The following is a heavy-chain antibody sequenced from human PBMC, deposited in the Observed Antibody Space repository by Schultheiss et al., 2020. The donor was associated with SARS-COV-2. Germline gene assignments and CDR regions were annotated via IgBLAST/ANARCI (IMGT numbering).Heavy chain of an antibody. CDR2: IYSGGST. V-gene: IGHV3-66*02. CDR1: GFTFSSYA. CDR3: ARDWGWLVRYFDY. D-gene: IGHD6-19*01. Sequence: GGSLRLSCAASGFTFSSYAMSWVRQAPGKGLEWVSVIYSGGSTYYADSVKGRFTISRDNSKNTLYLQMNSLRAEDTAVYYCARDWGWLVRYFDYWGQGTLVTVSS. J-gene: IGHJ4*02.